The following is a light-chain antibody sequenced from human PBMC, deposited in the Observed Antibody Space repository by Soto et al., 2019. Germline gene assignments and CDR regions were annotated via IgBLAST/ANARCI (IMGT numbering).Light chain of an antibody. CDR3: QQSYSTPYT. CDR2: AAS. J-gene: IGKJ2*01. Sequence: DIQMTQSPSSLSASVGDRVTITCRASQNINTYLNWCQQKPGKAPDLLIFAASSLHSGLPSRFSGSGSGTDFTLPISSLQPEDFATYHCQQSYSTPYTFGQGTKLE. V-gene: IGKV1-39*01. CDR1: QNINTY.